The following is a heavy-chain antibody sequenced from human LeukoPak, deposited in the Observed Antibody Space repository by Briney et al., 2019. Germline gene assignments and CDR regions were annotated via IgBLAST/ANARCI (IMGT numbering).Heavy chain of an antibody. J-gene: IGHJ5*02. Sequence: SETLSLTCTVSGGSISGYYWTWIRQPPGKGLEWIGYIYSSGSTNYNPSLKSRVTISVDTSKNQFSLKLSSVTAADTAVYYCARYGRLTGTDLWGQGTLVTVSS. V-gene: IGHV4-4*09. D-gene: IGHD1-7*01. CDR3: ARYGRLTGTDL. CDR1: GGSISGYY. CDR2: IYSSGST.